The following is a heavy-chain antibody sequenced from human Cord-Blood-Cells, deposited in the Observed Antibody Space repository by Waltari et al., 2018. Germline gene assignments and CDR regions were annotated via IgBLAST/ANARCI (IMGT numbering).Heavy chain of an antibody. CDR1: GYTFTGYY. V-gene: IGHV1-2*02. Sequence: QVQLVQSGAEVKKPGATVKVSCKASGYTFTGYYMHWVRQAPGQGLEWMGGINPNSGGTNYEQKFQGRVTMTRDTSISTAYMELSRLRSDDTALYYCARLSLKTGDWVGNRGYWGQGTLVTVSS. CDR2: INPNSGGT. CDR3: ARLSLKTGDWVGNRGY. D-gene: IGHD7-27*01. J-gene: IGHJ4*02.